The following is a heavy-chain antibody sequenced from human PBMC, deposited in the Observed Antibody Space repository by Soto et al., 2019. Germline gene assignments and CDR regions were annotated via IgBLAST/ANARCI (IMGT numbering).Heavy chain of an antibody. D-gene: IGHD3-3*01. CDR2: IYPGDSDT. J-gene: IGHJ6*02. CDR1: GYSFTSYW. CDR3: ARSGLGDFWSGYYALGDYYYYYYGMDV. V-gene: IGHV5-51*01. Sequence: PGESLKISCKGSGYSFTSYWIGWVRQMPGKGLEWMGIIYPGDSDTRYSPSFQGQVTISADKSISTAYLQWSSLKASDTAMYYCARSGLGDFWSGYYALGDYYYYYYGMDVWGQGTTVTVSS.